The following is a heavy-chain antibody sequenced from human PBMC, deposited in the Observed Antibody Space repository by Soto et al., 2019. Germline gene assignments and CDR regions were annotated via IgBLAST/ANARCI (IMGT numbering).Heavy chain of an antibody. CDR2: IWYDGSNN. CDR3: ARGGYSAGWTYGMDV. J-gene: IGHJ6*02. CDR1: GFTFNTYG. V-gene: IGHV3-33*01. Sequence: QVQLVESGGGEVQPGRSLRLSCAASGFTFNTYGMHWVRQAPGKGLEWVAVIWYDGSNNYYADSEKGRFTISRDNSKNTLYLEMNSLRPEDTAVYHCARGGYSAGWTYGMDVWGQGTTVTVS. D-gene: IGHD6-19*01.